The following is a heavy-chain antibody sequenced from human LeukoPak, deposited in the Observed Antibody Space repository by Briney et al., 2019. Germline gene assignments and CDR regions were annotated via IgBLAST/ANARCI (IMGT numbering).Heavy chain of an antibody. V-gene: IGHV3-7*01. D-gene: IGHD3-22*01. CDR3: AREGYYDSSGTNDY. Sequence: PGGSLRLSCAASGFTFSSYWMRWVRQAPGKGLEWVAKIKQDGSEKYYVDSVKGRFTISRDNAKNSLYLQMNSLRAEDTAVYYCAREGYYDSSGTNDYWGQGTLVTVSS. CDR1: GFTFSSYW. J-gene: IGHJ4*02. CDR2: IKQDGSEK.